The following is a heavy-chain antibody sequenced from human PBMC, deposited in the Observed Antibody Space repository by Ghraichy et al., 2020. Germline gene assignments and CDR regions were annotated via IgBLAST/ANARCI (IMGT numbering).Heavy chain of an antibody. CDR2: VHATRGT. CDR3: ARGPSGQWLPGGGFDP. D-gene: IGHD6-19*01. J-gene: IGHJ5*02. V-gene: IGHV4-4*07. Sequence: SETLSLTCTVSGGSIGSDYWSWIRQPAGKGLEWIGRVHATRGTNYNPSLKGRVTMSVDTSMNQFSLKLTPLTAADTAVYYCARGPSGQWLPGGGFDPWGQGTLVTVSS. CDR1: GGSIGSDY.